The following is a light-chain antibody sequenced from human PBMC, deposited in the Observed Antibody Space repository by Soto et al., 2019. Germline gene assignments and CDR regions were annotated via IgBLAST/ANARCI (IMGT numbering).Light chain of an antibody. CDR1: QSVSSY. V-gene: IGKV3-11*01. Sequence: EIVFTQSPATLSLSPGERATLSCRASQSVSSYLAWYPQKPGQAPRLLIYDASNRETGIPARFSGSGAGTEFTLTISSLEPEDFAVDYCQQRNNWTGTFGQGTKVDIK. J-gene: IGKJ1*01. CDR2: DAS. CDR3: QQRNNWTGT.